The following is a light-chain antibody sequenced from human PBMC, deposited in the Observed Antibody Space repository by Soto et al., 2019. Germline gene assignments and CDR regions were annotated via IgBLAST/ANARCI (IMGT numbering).Light chain of an antibody. CDR3: QQYDRSPRT. Sequence: EIVLTQSPDTLSLSPGERATLSCRASQSVSNNYLTWYQQKPGQAPRLLIYDASSRATGIPDRFSASGSGTDFPLTISRLEPEDFAVYYCQQYDRSPRTFGQGTKVEIK. CDR1: QSVSNNY. CDR2: DAS. J-gene: IGKJ1*01. V-gene: IGKV3-20*01.